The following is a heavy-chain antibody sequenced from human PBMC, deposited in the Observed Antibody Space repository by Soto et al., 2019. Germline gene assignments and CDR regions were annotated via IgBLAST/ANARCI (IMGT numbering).Heavy chain of an antibody. D-gene: IGHD3-10*01. V-gene: IGHV3-11*06. J-gene: IGHJ4*02. Sequence: GGSLRLSCAASGFTFSDYYMSWIRQAPGKGLEWVSYISSSSSYTNYADSVEGRFTISRDNAKNSLYLQMNSLGAEDTAVYYCASSGGWFGELFDYWGQGTLVTVSS. CDR3: ASSGGWFGELFDY. CDR2: ISSSSSYT. CDR1: GFTFSDYY.